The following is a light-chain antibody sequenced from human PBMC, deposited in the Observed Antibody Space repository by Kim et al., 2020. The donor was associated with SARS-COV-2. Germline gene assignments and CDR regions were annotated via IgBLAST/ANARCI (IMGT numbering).Light chain of an antibody. Sequence: APGKTARITCGGNNIGSKSVHWYQQKPGQAPVLVIYYDSDGPSGIPERFSGSNSGNTATLTISRVEAGDEADYYCQVWDSSSDHPVFGGGTKLTVL. CDR2: YDS. CDR1: NIGSKS. J-gene: IGLJ2*01. V-gene: IGLV3-21*04. CDR3: QVWDSSSDHPV.